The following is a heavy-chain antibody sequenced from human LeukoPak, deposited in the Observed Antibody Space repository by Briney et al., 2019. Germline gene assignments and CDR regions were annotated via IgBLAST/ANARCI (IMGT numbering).Heavy chain of an antibody. CDR1: GYTFTSYG. Sequence: ASVNVSCKASGYTFTSYGISWVRQAPGQGLEWMGWISAYNGKTNHAHNFNGRVTMTTDTSTSTAYMEVRSLRSDDTAVYYCARDGKQQLGFDYWGQGTLVTVSS. D-gene: IGHD6-13*01. J-gene: IGHJ4*02. V-gene: IGHV1-18*01. CDR3: ARDGKQQLGFDY. CDR2: ISAYNGKT.